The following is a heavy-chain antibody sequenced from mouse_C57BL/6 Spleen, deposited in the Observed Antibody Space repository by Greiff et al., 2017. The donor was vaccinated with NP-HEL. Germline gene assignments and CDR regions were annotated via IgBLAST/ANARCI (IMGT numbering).Heavy chain of an antibody. D-gene: IGHD2-2*01. CDR2: ISSGSSTI. CDR3: ARNGYPAWFAY. V-gene: IGHV5-17*01. Sequence: EVQGVESGGGLVKPGGSLKLSCAASGFTFSDYGMHWVRQAPEKGLEWVAYISSGSSTIYYADTVKGRFTISRDNAKHTLFLQMTSLRSEDTAMYYCARNGYPAWFAYWGQGTLVTVSA. J-gene: IGHJ3*01. CDR1: GFTFSDYG.